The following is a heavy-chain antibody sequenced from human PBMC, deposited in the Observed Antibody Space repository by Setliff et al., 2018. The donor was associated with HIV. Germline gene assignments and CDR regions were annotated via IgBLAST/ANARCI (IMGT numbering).Heavy chain of an antibody. V-gene: IGHV1-46*01. Sequence: GASVKVSCKASGYSFTTNYMHWVRQAPGQGLEWMGIINPSNDATTYAQRFRGRVTMTSDTSRSTVYMELSSLRSEDTAMYYCARCYYDSSGPTDAFDIWGQGTVVTVSS. CDR3: ARCYYDSSGPTDAFDI. D-gene: IGHD3-22*01. J-gene: IGHJ3*02. CDR2: INPSNDAT. CDR1: GYSFTTNY.